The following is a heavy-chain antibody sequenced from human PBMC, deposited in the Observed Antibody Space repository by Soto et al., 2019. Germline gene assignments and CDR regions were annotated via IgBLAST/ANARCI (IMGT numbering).Heavy chain of an antibody. D-gene: IGHD2-2*01. CDR2: IYSGGST. V-gene: IGHV3-66*01. CDR1: GFTVSSNY. J-gene: IGHJ4*02. Sequence: EVQLVESGGGLVQPGGSLRLSCAASGFTVSSNYMSWVRQAPGKGLEWVSVIYSGGSTYYADSVKGRFTISRDNSKNTVYLQMNSLRAEDTAVYYCARISCSSTSCPEYYFDYWGQGTLVTVSS. CDR3: ARISCSSTSCPEYYFDY.